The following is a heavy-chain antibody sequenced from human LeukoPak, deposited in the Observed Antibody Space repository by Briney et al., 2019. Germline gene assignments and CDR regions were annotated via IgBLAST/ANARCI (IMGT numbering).Heavy chain of an antibody. D-gene: IGHD6-6*01. J-gene: IGHJ4*02. Sequence: SETLSLTCTVSGGSISSSSYYWGWIRQPPGKGLEWIGSIYYSGSTYYNPSLKSRVTISVDTSKNQFSLKLSSVTAADTAVYYCARLARSSSDAGIHFDYWGQGTLVTVSS. CDR1: GGSISSSSYY. CDR2: IYYSGST. CDR3: ARLARSSSDAGIHFDY. V-gene: IGHV4-39*01.